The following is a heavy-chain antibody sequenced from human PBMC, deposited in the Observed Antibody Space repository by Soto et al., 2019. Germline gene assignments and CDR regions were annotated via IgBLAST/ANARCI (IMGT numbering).Heavy chain of an antibody. D-gene: IGHD1-26*01. CDR2: IIPILGIA. Sequence: SVKVSCKASGGTFSSYAISWVRQAPGQGLEWMGRIIPILGIANYAQKFQGRVTITADKSTSTAYMELSSLRSEDTAVYYCARSSGSSRFDPWGQGTLVTVSS. CDR1: GGTFSSYA. J-gene: IGHJ5*02. V-gene: IGHV1-69*04. CDR3: ARSSGSSRFDP.